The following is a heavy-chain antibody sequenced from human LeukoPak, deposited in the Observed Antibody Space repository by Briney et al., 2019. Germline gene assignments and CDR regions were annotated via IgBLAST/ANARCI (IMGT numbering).Heavy chain of an antibody. CDR2: IYHSGST. J-gene: IGHJ4*02. D-gene: IGHD3-22*01. V-gene: IGHV4-38-2*01. CDR1: GHSISSGYY. CDR3: VSQYDRSGYYAFDY. Sequence: SETMSLTCAVSGHSISSGYYWGWIRQPPGKGLEWIGYIYHSGSTYYNPSLKSRVIISVDTSKSHFSLKLNSVTAADTAAYYCVSQYDRSGYYAFDYWGQGTLVTVTS.